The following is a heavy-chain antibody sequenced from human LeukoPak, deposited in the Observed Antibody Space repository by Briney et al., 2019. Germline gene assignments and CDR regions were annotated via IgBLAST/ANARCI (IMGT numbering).Heavy chain of an antibody. D-gene: IGHD6-19*01. CDR1: GSMFTELS. V-gene: IGHV1-24*01. Sequence: GASVKVSCKVSGSMFTELSMHWVRQAPGKGREWMGGFHPEDGETIYAQKFQGRVTMTEDSSTDTAYMELGSLRSEDTAVYYCAIVLAVGVVDWFDPWGQGTLVTVSS. CDR3: AIVLAVGVVDWFDP. CDR2: FHPEDGET. J-gene: IGHJ5*02.